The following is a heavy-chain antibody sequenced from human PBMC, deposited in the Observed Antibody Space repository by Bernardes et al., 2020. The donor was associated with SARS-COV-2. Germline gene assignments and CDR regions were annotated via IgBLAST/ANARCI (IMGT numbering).Heavy chain of an antibody. V-gene: IGHV3-21*01. CDR2: ISSSSSHT. CDR1: GFTFSSYS. Sequence: GVLRLSCAASGFTFSSYSMNWVRQAPGKGLEWVSSISSSSSHTYYADSVKGRFTISRDNAKSSLYLQMNSLRAEDTAVYYCARDRTNYYYGMDVWGQGTTVTVSS. CDR3: ARDRTNYYYGMDV. D-gene: IGHD1-7*01. J-gene: IGHJ6*02.